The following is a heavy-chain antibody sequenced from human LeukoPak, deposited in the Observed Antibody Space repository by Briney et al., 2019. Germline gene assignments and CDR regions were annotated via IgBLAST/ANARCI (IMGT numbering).Heavy chain of an antibody. CDR2: INPSAGST. V-gene: IGHV1-46*01. CDR3: ARDGLDENLTGYYTLFDY. J-gene: IGHJ4*02. D-gene: IGHD3-9*01. CDR1: GYTFTSYY. Sequence: PEASVKVSCKASGYTFTSYYMHWVRQAPGQGLEWMGTINPSAGSTSYAQKFQGRVTLTRDTSTSAVYMQLSSLRSEDTAVYYCARDGLDENLTGYYTLFDYWGQGTLVTVSS.